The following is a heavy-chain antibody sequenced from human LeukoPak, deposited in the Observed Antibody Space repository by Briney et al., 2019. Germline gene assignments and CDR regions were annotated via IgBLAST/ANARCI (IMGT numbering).Heavy chain of an antibody. CDR2: INPDNGLT. D-gene: IGHD1-26*01. V-gene: IGHV1-2*02. CDR3: AGQRQDSGNWFDP. J-gene: IGHJ5*02. CDR1: GSTFIDYY. Sequence: GASVKVSCKASGSTFIDYYVHWVRQAPGQGLEYMGWINPDNGLTNYARKFEGRISMTRDTSTGTVYLEVNRLTSDDTAVYYCAGQRQDSGNWFDPWGQGTLVSVSS.